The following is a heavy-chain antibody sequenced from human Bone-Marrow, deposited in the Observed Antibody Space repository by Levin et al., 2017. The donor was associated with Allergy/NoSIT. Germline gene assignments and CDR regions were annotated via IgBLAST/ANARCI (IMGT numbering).Heavy chain of an antibody. CDR2: TYYRSKWYN. V-gene: IGHV6-1*01. CDR3: ARDLPDELDHDAFDS. Sequence: SQTLSLTCAISGDSVSSNSATWNWFRQSPSRGLEWLGRTYYRSKWYNDYAVSTKSRITINPDTSKNQFSLQLNSVTPEDTAVYFCARDLPDELDHDAFDSWGQGTMVTVSS. CDR1: GDSVSSNSAT. D-gene: IGHD1-1*01. J-gene: IGHJ3*02.